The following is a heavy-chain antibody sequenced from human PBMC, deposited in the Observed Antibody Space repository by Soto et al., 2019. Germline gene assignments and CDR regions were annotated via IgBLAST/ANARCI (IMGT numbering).Heavy chain of an antibody. V-gene: IGHV4-39*01. CDR1: GGSISSSSYY. CDR3: ARRTRWYSSSGDYYYYGMDV. D-gene: IGHD6-6*01. Sequence: ASETLSLTCTVSGGSISSSSYYWGWIRQPPGKGLEWIGSIYYSGSTYYNPSLKSRVTISVDTSKNQFSLKLSSVTAADTAVYYCARRTRWYSSSGDYYYYGMDVWGQGTTVTVSS. CDR2: IYYSGST. J-gene: IGHJ6*02.